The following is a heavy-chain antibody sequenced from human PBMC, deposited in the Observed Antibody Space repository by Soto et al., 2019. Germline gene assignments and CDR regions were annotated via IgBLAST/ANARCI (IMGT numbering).Heavy chain of an antibody. D-gene: IGHD4-4*01. CDR1: GGSISSSTYY. V-gene: IGHV4-39*01. J-gene: IGHJ5*02. Sequence: SETLSLTCTVSGGSISSSTYYCAWIRQPPGKGLEWIGGIRSSGSTYYNPSLKSRVTISVDTSQNQFSLSLTSVTAEDTAVYYCARHPDDFSNYRWFGPWGQGTLVTVS. CDR2: IRSSGST. CDR3: ARHPDDFSNYRWFGP.